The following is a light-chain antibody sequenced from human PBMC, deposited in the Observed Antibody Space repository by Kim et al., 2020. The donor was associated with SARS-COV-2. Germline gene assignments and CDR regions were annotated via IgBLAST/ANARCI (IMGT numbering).Light chain of an antibody. Sequence: SYELIQPPSVSVSPGQTASITCSGDKLGDKYACWYQQKPGQSPVLVIYQDNKRPSGIPERFSGSNSGNTATLTISATQAMDEADYYCQAWDSSTYVFGTGTKVTVL. CDR1: KLGDKY. CDR3: QAWDSSTYV. J-gene: IGLJ1*01. V-gene: IGLV3-1*01. CDR2: QDN.